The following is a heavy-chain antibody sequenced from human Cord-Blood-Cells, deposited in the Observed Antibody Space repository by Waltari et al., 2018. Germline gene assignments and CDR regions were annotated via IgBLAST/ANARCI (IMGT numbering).Heavy chain of an antibody. J-gene: IGHJ4*02. V-gene: IGHV5-51*01. CDR2: IYPGDSDT. CDR3: SSLQYDFWSGYSLDY. CDR1: GYSFTSYW. Sequence: AEVKKPGESLKISCKGSGYSFTSYWIGWVRQMPGKGLEWMGIIYPGDSDTRYSPSFQGQVTIPAAKSISTAYLQWSSLKASDTAMYYCSSLQYDFWSGYSLDYWGQGTLVTVSS. D-gene: IGHD3-3*01.